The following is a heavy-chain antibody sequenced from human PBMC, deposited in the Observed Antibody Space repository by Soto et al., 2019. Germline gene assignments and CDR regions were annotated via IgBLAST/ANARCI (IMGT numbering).Heavy chain of an antibody. CDR1: GGSISSYY. Sequence: SETLSLTCTVSGGSISSYYWSWIRQPPGKGLEWIGYIYYSGSTNYNPSLKSRVTISVDTSKNQFSLKLSSVTAADTAVYYCARTEPDGSGPLQTYYYYYYMDVWGKGTTVTVSS. D-gene: IGHD6-19*01. J-gene: IGHJ6*03. CDR2: IYYSGST. CDR3: ARTEPDGSGPLQTYYYYYYMDV. V-gene: IGHV4-59*01.